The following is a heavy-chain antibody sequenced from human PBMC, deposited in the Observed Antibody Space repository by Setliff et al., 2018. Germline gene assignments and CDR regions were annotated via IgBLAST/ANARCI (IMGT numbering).Heavy chain of an antibody. CDR3: TYYCSSTSCYRDLDWFDP. J-gene: IGHJ5*02. CDR2: IRSKAYGGTT. Sequence: PGGSLRLSCAASGFTFSSYSMNWVRQAPGKGLEWVGFIRSKAYGGTTEYAASVKGRFTISRDDSKSIAYLQMNSLKTEDTAVYYCTYYCSSTSCYRDLDWFDPWGQGTLVTVSS. CDR1: GFTFSSYS. V-gene: IGHV3-49*04. D-gene: IGHD2-2*01.